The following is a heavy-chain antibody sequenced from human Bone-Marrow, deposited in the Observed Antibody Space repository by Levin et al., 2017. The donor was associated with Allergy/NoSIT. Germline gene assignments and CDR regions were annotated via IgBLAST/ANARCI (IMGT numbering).Heavy chain of an antibody. Sequence: ASVKVSCKASGYTFTSYYMHWVRQAPGQGLEWMGIINPSGGSTSYAQKFQGRVTMTRDTSTSTVYMELSSLRSEDTAVYYCAREVKGIIWSGYYGYYYGMDVWGQGTTVTVSS. CDR1: GYTFTSYY. D-gene: IGHD3-3*01. CDR2: INPSGGST. J-gene: IGHJ6*02. V-gene: IGHV1-46*01. CDR3: AREVKGIIWSGYYGYYYGMDV.